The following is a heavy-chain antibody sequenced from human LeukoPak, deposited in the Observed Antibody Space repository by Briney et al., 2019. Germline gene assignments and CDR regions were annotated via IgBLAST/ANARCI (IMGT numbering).Heavy chain of an antibody. Sequence: ASVKVSCKASGGIFSSYAISWVRQAPGQGPEWMGWINPTSAGTNSAQKFQGRVTMTRDTSISTAYMELSRLRSADTALYYCARGSDNAFDIWGQGTMVTVSS. J-gene: IGHJ3*02. V-gene: IGHV1-2*02. CDR1: GGIFSSYA. D-gene: IGHD3-9*01. CDR2: INPTSAGT. CDR3: ARGSDNAFDI.